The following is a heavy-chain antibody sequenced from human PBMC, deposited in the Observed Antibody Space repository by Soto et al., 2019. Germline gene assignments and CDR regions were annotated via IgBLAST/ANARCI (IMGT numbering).Heavy chain of an antibody. Sequence: GGSLRLSCAASGFTFSSYSMNWVRQAPGKGLEWVSSISSSSSYIYYADSVKGRFTISRDNAKNSLYLQMNSLRAEDTAVYYCARDLIQLWDEYYFDYWGQGTLVTVSS. D-gene: IGHD5-18*01. CDR1: GFTFSSYS. J-gene: IGHJ4*02. V-gene: IGHV3-21*01. CDR2: ISSSSSYI. CDR3: ARDLIQLWDEYYFDY.